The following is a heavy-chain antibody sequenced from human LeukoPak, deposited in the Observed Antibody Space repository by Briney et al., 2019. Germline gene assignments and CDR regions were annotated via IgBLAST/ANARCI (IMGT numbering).Heavy chain of an antibody. V-gene: IGHV4-39*01. J-gene: IGHJ5*02. CDR3: ARSGSYSFWFDP. Sequence: SETLSLTCTVSGGSISSSSYYWGWIRQPPGKGLELIGSIYYSGITYYNPSLKSRVTISVDTSKNQFSLKLSSVTAADTAVYYCARSGSYSFWFDPWGQGTLVTVSS. CDR1: GGSISSSSYY. D-gene: IGHD1-26*01. CDR2: IYYSGIT.